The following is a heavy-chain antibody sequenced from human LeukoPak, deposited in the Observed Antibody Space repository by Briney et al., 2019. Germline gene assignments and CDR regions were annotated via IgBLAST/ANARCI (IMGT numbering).Heavy chain of an antibody. Sequence: GGSLRLSCAASGFTFMNAWMNWVRQAPGKGLDWVGRIKGKNDGGTTDYAAPVKGRLTISRDDSKNTLYLQLNSLKTEDTAMYYCTTDLYGDYTLDYWGQGALITVSS. D-gene: IGHD4-17*01. CDR2: IKGKNDGGTT. J-gene: IGHJ4*02. CDR1: GFTFMNAW. CDR3: TTDLYGDYTLDY. V-gene: IGHV3-15*07.